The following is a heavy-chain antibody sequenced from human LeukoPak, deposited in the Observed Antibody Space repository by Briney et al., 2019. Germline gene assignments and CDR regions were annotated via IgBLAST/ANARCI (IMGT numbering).Heavy chain of an antibody. Sequence: PSETLSLTCTVSGGSISSYFWTWIRQSPGKGLEWIGYINYSGSTNYKPSLKSRVTISVDTSKNQFSLKLSSVTAADTAVYYCARLSTVGATNFDYWGQGTLVTVSS. V-gene: IGHV4-59*08. CDR1: GGSISSYF. J-gene: IGHJ4*02. CDR3: ARLSTVGATNFDY. D-gene: IGHD1-26*01. CDR2: INYSGST.